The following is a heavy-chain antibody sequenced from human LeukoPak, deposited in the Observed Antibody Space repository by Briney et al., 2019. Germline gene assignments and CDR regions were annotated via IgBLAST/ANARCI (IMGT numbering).Heavy chain of an antibody. CDR2: IAYDGSNE. Sequence: PGRSLRLSSAVSGFNCNTYGRHWVPQAPRKGLEGGALIAYDGSNEEYADSVKGRFTITRDNSKSTLYLHLNDLRAEDTAVYYCAKPVLRFVEWDSFDYWGQGTLVIVSS. D-gene: IGHD3-3*01. J-gene: IGHJ4*02. V-gene: IGHV3-30*18. CDR3: AKPVLRFVEWDSFDY. CDR1: GFNCNTYG.